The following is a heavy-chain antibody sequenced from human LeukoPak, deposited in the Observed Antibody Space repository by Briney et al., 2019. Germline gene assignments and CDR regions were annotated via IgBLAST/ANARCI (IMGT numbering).Heavy chain of an antibody. D-gene: IGHD2-2*01. V-gene: IGHV3-23*01. CDR2: ISGSGGST. CDR1: GFTFSSYA. Sequence: GGSLRLSCAASGFTFSSYAMSWVRQAPGKGLEWVSAISGSGGSTYYADSVKGRFTISRDNSKNTLYLQMNSLRAEDTAVYYCAKGGGRVVVPAALFDYWGQGTLVTVSS. J-gene: IGHJ4*02. CDR3: AKGGGRVVVPAALFDY.